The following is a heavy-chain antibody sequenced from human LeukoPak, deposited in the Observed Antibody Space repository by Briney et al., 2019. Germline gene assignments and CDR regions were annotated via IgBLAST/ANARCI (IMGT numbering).Heavy chain of an antibody. D-gene: IGHD5-18*01. J-gene: IGHJ4*02. CDR3: ARGYSYGYGDY. CDR2: INHSGST. V-gene: IGHV4-34*01. CDR1: GGSFSGYY. Sequence: SETLSLTCAVYGGSFSGYYWSWIRQPPGKGLEWIGEINHSGSTNYNPSLKSRATISVDTSKNQFSLKLSSVTAADTAVYYCARGYSYGYGDYWGQGTLVTVSS.